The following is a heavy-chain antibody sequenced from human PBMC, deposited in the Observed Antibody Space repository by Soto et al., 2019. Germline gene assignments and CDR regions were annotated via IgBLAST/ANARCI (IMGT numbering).Heavy chain of an antibody. CDR2: ISWNSGSI. V-gene: IGHV3-9*01. CDR3: AKGVDSCSGGSCYSDAFDI. J-gene: IGHJ3*02. Sequence: EVQLVESGGGLVQPGRSLRLSCAASGFTFDDYAMHWVRQAPGKGLEWVSGISWNSGSIGYADSVKGRFTISRDNAQNSLYLQMNSLRSEDTALYYCAKGVDSCSGGSCYSDAFDIWGQGTMVTVSS. CDR1: GFTFDDYA. D-gene: IGHD2-15*01.